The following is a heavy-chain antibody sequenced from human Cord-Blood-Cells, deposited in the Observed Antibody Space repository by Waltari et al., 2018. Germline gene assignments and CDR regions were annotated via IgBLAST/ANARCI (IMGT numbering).Heavy chain of an antibody. J-gene: IGHJ4*02. V-gene: IGHV3-30*04. CDR2: ISYDGSNK. CDR3: ARDDGYCTKGVCYTDY. Sequence: QVQLVESGGGVVQPGRSLRLSCAASGFTFSSYAMHWVRQAPGKGLEWVAVISYDGSNKYYADSVKGRFTISRDNSKNTLYLQMNSLRAEDTAVYYCARDDGYCTKGVCYTDYWGQGTLVTVSS. D-gene: IGHD2-8*01. CDR1: GFTFSSYA.